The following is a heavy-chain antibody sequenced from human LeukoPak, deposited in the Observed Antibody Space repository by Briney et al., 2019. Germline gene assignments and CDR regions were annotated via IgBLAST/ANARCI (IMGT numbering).Heavy chain of an antibody. J-gene: IGHJ6*02. CDR1: GGSFSGYY. CDR3: ARIFLPRYYGMDV. CDR2: INHSGST. V-gene: IGHV4-34*01. Sequence: PSETLSLTCAVYGGSFSGYYWSWIRQPPGKGLEWIGEINHSGSTNYNPPLKSRVTISVDTSKNQFSLKLSSVTAADTAVYYCARIFLPRYYGMDVWGQGTTVTVSS.